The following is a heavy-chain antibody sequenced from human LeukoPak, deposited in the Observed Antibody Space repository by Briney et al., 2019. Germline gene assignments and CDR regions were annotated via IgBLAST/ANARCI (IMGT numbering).Heavy chain of an antibody. V-gene: IGHV3-30*04. J-gene: IGHJ4*02. CDR1: GFTFSSYA. Sequence: GGSLRLSCAASGFTFSSYAMHWVRQAPGKGLEWVAVISYDGSNKYYADSVKGRFTISRDNSKNTLYLQMNSLRAEDTAVYYCARDLSSGWLGYWGQGTLVTVSS. CDR2: ISYDGSNK. D-gene: IGHD6-19*01. CDR3: ARDLSSGWLGY.